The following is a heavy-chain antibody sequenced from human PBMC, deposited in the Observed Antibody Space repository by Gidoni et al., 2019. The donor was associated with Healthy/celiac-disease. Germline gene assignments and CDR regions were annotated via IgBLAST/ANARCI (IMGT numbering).Heavy chain of an antibody. CDR1: GFTFSSYE. CDR3: ARVDIIVGARAEAFDI. J-gene: IGHJ3*02. CDR2: ISSSGSTI. Sequence: EVQLVESGGGLVQPGGSLRLSCAASGFTFSSYEMNWVRQAPGKGLEWVSYISSSGSTIYYADSVKGRFTISRDNAKNSLYLQMNSLRAEDTAVYYCARVDIIVGARAEAFDIWGQGTMVTVSS. V-gene: IGHV3-48*03. D-gene: IGHD1-26*01.